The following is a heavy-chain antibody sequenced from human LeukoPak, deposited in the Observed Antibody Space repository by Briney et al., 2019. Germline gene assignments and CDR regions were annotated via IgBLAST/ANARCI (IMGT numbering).Heavy chain of an antibody. CDR3: ARHYGP. CDR2: VYDSGST. Sequence: SETLSLTCAVSGGSISSSNWWSWVRQPPGKGLEWIGSVYDSGSTYYNPSLKSRVTISVDTSKNQFSLKLNSVTAADTAVYYCARHYGPWGQGTLVTVSS. J-gene: IGHJ5*02. D-gene: IGHD3-10*01. CDR1: GGSISSSNW. V-gene: IGHV4-39*01.